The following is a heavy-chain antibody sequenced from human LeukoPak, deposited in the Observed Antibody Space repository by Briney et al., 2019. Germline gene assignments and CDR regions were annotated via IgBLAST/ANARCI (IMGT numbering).Heavy chain of an antibody. CDR2: IYYSGST. V-gene: IGHV4-59*01. CDR1: GGSISSYY. D-gene: IGHD3-16*02. J-gene: IGHJ4*02. Sequence: SETLSLTCTVSGGSISSYYWSWIRQPPGKGLEWIGYIYYSGSTNCNPSLKSRVTISVDTSKNQFSLKLSSVTAADTAVYYCAGDRGYDYVWGSYRYDYWGQGTLVTVSS. CDR3: AGDRGYDYVWGSYRYDY.